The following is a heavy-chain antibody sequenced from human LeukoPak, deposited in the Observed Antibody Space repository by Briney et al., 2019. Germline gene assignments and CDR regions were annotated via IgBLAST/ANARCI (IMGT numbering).Heavy chain of an antibody. J-gene: IGHJ3*02. CDR1: GYSFTNYW. D-gene: IGHD5-18*01. Sequence: GESLKISFKGSGYSFTNYWIGWVRQMPGKGLEWMGIIYPGDSDTRYSPSFQGQVTISADKSISTAYLQWSSLKASDTAMYYCARVPVDTAMVNAFDIWGQGTMVTVSS. V-gene: IGHV5-51*01. CDR3: ARVPVDTAMVNAFDI. CDR2: IYPGDSDT.